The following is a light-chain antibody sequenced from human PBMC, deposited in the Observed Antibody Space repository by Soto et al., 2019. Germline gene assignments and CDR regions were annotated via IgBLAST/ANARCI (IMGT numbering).Light chain of an antibody. CDR3: QQRRSWPPA. V-gene: IGKV3-11*01. J-gene: IGKJ4*01. CDR2: DAS. Sequence: EIVLTQSPATLSLSPGERATLSCRASQSVNNYLAWYQQKPGQAPRLLTSDASNRATGIPARFSGSRSGTDFTLTISSLEPEDFAVYYCQQRRSWPPAFGGGTKVEIK. CDR1: QSVNNY.